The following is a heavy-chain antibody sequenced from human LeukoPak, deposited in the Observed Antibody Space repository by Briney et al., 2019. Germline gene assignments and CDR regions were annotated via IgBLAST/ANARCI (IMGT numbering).Heavy chain of an antibody. J-gene: IGHJ5*02. D-gene: IGHD3/OR15-3a*01. Sequence: TSETLSLTCTVSGGSISSYYWSWIRQPPGKGPEWIGYIFYSGSTNYNPSPKSRVTISVDTSKNQFSLKLSSVTAADTAVYYCARHPGTGYYNWFDPWGQGTLVTVSS. CDR1: GGSISSYY. CDR3: ARHPGTGYYNWFDP. CDR2: IFYSGST. V-gene: IGHV4-59*08.